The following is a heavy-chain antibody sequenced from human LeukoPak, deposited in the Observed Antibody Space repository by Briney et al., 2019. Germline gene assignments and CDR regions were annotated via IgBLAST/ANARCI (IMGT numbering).Heavy chain of an antibody. V-gene: IGHV4-59*01. CDR2: IYYSGST. J-gene: IGHJ4*02. CDR1: GGSISSYY. Sequence: SETLSLTCTVSGGSISSYYWSWIRQPPGKGLEWIGYIYYSGSTNYNPSLKSRVTISVDTSKNQFSLKLSSVTAADTAVYYCARKRSKEPYFDYWGQGTLVTVSS. D-gene: IGHD1-26*01. CDR3: ARKRSKEPYFDY.